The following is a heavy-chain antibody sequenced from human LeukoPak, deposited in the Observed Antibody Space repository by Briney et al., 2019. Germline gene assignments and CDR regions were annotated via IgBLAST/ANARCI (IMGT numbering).Heavy chain of an antibody. V-gene: IGHV3-43D*03. CDR2: ISWDGGST. CDR1: GFTSDDYA. Sequence: GGSLRLSCAASGFTSDDYAMHWVRQAPGKGLEWVSLISWDGGSTYYADSVKGRFTISRDNAKNSLYLQMNSLRAEDTAVYYCARARRSGDCSGGSCYSRDYYYYMDVWGKGTTVTISS. CDR3: ARARRSGDCSGGSCYSRDYYYYMDV. D-gene: IGHD2-15*01. J-gene: IGHJ6*03.